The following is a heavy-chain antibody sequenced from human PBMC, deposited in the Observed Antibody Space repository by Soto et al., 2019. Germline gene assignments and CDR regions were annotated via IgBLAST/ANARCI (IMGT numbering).Heavy chain of an antibody. CDR2: IYYSGST. J-gene: IGHJ5*02. D-gene: IGHD3-16*01. CDR1: GGSISSGGYY. V-gene: IGHV4-31*03. CDR3: ARGPENSVLEFDP. Sequence: LSLTCTVSGGSISSGGYYWIWIRQHPGKGLEWIGYIYYSGSTYYNPSLKSRVTISVDTSKNQFSLKLSSVTAADTAVYYCARGPENSVLEFDPWGQGTLVTVSS.